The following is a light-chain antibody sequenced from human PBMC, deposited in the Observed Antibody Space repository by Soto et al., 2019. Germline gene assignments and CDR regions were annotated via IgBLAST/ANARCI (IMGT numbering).Light chain of an antibody. V-gene: IGKV4-1*01. Sequence: DIVMTQSPDSLAVSLGERATINCKSSQSVLYSSNNKNYLAWYQQKPGQPPKLLIYWASTRESGVPDRFSGRGSGKDFTPTISRLQAEDVEVYYCKQFYSTPWTFGQGTKVKIK. CDR2: WAS. CDR1: QSVLYSSNNKNY. J-gene: IGKJ1*01. CDR3: KQFYSTPWT.